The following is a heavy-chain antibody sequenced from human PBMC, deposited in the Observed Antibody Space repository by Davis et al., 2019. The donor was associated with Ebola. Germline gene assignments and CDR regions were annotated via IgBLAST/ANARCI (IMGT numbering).Heavy chain of an antibody. CDR2: IYPGDSDT. CDR1: GYSFSNYW. CDR3: ARQGTTSWDS. D-gene: IGHD2-2*01. J-gene: IGHJ4*02. V-gene: IGHV5-51*01. Sequence: GESLKISCKGSGYSFSNYWIGWVRQMPGKGLEWMGIIYPGDSDTRYSPSFLGQATISADKSISTAYLQWSSLKASDTATYYCARQGTTSWDSWGQGTLVTVSS.